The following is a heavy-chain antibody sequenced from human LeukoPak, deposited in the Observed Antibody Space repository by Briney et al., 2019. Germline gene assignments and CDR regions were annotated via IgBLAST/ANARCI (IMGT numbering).Heavy chain of an antibody. CDR2: ISGSGGST. J-gene: IGHJ6*02. CDR3: AKATTTPTIGYYYYYGMDV. Sequence: GGSLRLSCAASGFTFSSYAMSWVRQAPGKGLEWVSAISGSGGSTYYADSVKGRFTISRDNSKNTLYLQMNSLRAEDTAVYYCAKATTTPTIGYYYYYGMDVWGQGTTVTVSS. D-gene: IGHD5-24*01. V-gene: IGHV3-23*01. CDR1: GFTFSSYA.